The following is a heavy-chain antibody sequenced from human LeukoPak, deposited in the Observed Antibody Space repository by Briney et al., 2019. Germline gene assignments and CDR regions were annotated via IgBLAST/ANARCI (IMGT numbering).Heavy chain of an antibody. Sequence: GGSLRLSCAASGFTFSSYWMSWVRQAPGKGLEWVSNIKQDGSEKYYVDSVKGRFTISRDNAKNPLYLQMNSLRAEDTAVYYCARRQQDRAGYSSSWYYYYYYYMDVWGKGTTVTVSS. V-gene: IGHV3-7*01. D-gene: IGHD6-13*01. CDR3: ARRQQDRAGYSSSWYYYYYYYMDV. CDR1: GFTFSSYW. CDR2: IKQDGSEK. J-gene: IGHJ6*03.